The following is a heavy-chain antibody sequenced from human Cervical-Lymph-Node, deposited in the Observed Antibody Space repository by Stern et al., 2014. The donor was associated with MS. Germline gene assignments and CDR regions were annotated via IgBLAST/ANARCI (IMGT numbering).Heavy chain of an antibody. J-gene: IGHJ5*02. D-gene: IGHD5-24*01. CDR1: GSTVNSNY. Sequence: VQLVQSGGTLVQPGGSLRLSCAASGSTVNSNYMTWVRQAPGKGLEWVSIFYSCISTYYAESVKGRFSFSIDKPKNTLYLQMNNLRVEDTAMYYCTREMAARRLDPWGQGTLVIVSA. V-gene: IGHV3-66*01. CDR3: TREMAARRLDP. CDR2: FYSCIST.